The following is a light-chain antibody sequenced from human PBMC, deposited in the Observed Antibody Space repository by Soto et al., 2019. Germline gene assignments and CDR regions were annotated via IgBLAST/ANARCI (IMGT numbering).Light chain of an antibody. CDR1: ETVKKNS. CDR2: GAS. J-gene: IGKJ4*02. CDR3: QEYAISPLS. Sequence: EIVLTQSPGSVSLSPGERATLSCRASETVKKNSLAWYQQKPGQAPRLLIYGASRRSTGIPDSFSGSGSETDFILTSSRREPDNAAVYYCQEYAISPLSFGGGTKVEI. V-gene: IGKV3-20*01.